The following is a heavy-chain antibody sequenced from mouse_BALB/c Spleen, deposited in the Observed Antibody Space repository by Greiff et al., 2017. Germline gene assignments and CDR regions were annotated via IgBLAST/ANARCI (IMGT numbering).Heavy chain of an antibody. Sequence: QVQLKQSGPGLVAPSPSVSITCTASGFSLTSYCVHWVRQPPGKGLEWLGVIWAGGSTNYNSALMSRLSSSKDNSKSQVFLKMNSLQTDDTAMYYCARQGSFDYWGQGTTLTVSS. V-gene: IGHV2-9*02. CDR3: ARQGSFDY. CDR1: GFSLTSYC. J-gene: IGHJ2*01. CDR2: IWAGGST.